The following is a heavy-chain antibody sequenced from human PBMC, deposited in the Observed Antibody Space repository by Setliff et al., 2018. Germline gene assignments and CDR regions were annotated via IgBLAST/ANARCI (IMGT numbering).Heavy chain of an antibody. J-gene: IGHJ4*02. Sequence: SETLSLTCTVSGGSLSADYYWSWIRQPAGKGLEWIGHVHPDGSTNYNPSLYSRLIISVDTSKNQFSLKLTSVTAADTAVYYCARRDSTGYYGYSFDFWGQGTLVTVSS. CDR2: VHPDGST. CDR3: ARRDSTGYYGYSFDF. V-gene: IGHV4-61*09. CDR1: GGSLSADYY. D-gene: IGHD3-22*01.